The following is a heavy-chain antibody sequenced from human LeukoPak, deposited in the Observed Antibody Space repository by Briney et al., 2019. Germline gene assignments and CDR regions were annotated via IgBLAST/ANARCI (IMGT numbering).Heavy chain of an antibody. Sequence: ASVKVSCKASGYTFTSYGISWVRQAPGQGLEWMGWISAYNGNTNYAQKFQGRVTMTTNTSTSTAYMYLRRLSSVDTAVYYCARCLIVGGSDYFQHWGQGTLVTVSS. CDR2: ISAYNGNT. J-gene: IGHJ1*01. V-gene: IGHV1-18*01. D-gene: IGHD3-16*02. CDR3: ARCLIVGGSDYFQH. CDR1: GYTFTSYG.